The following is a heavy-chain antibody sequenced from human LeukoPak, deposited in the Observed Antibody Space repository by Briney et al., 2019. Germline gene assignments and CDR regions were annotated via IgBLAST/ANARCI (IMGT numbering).Heavy chain of an antibody. CDR3: AFRGPMIDQRNWFDP. Sequence: ASVKVSCKASGYTFTSYGISWVRQAPGQGLEWVGGIVPIFGRANYAQKFQGRVTIIADEPTSTVYMELSGLRSEDTAVYYCAFRGPMIDQRNWFDPWGQGTQVTVSS. CDR1: GYTFTSYG. J-gene: IGHJ5*02. CDR2: IVPIFGRA. D-gene: IGHD2-21*01. V-gene: IGHV1-69*13.